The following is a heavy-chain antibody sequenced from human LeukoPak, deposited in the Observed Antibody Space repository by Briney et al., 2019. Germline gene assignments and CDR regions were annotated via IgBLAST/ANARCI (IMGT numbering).Heavy chain of an antibody. Sequence: SVKVSCKAAGGTFSSYAISWVRQAPGQGLEWMGGIIPIFGTANYAQKFQGRVTITTDESTSTAYMELSSLRSEDTAVYYCARGLTNYYDSSGYYNWFDPWGQGTLVTVSS. CDR2: IIPIFGTA. CDR1: GGTFSSYA. D-gene: IGHD3-22*01. J-gene: IGHJ5*02. CDR3: ARGLTNYYDSSGYYNWFDP. V-gene: IGHV1-69*05.